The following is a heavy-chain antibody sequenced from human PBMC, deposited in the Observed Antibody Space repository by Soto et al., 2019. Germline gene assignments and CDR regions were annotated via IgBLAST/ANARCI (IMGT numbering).Heavy chain of an antibody. CDR2: IYHSGST. Sequence: SETLSLTCAVSGGSISSSNWWSWVRQPPGKGLEWIGEIYHSGSTNYNPSLKSRVTISVDKSKNQFSLKLSSVTAADTAVYYCARGGSSSWYLSRWLDPWGQGTLVTVSS. CDR1: GGSISSSNW. CDR3: ARGGSSSWYLSRWLDP. V-gene: IGHV4-4*02. J-gene: IGHJ5*02. D-gene: IGHD6-13*01.